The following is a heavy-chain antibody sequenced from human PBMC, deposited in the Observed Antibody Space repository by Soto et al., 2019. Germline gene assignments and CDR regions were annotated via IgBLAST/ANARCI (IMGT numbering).Heavy chain of an antibody. D-gene: IGHD3-3*01. CDR3: AKGRWDYDFWSGYSKAHLIDY. J-gene: IGHJ4*02. V-gene: IGHV3-23*01. CDR1: GFTFSSYA. CDR2: ISGSGGST. Sequence: GGSLRLSCAASGFTFSSYAMSWVRQAPGKGLEWVSAISGSGGSTYYADSVKGRFTISRDNSKNTLYLQMNSLRAEDTAVYYCAKGRWDYDFWSGYSKAHLIDYWGQGTLVTVSS.